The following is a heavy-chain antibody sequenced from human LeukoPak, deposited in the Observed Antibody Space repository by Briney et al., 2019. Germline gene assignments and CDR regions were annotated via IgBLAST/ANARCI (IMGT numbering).Heavy chain of an antibody. Sequence: PSETLSLTCTVSGGSIGSGSYYWGWIRQPPGKGLEWIGSIYYSGSTYYNPSLKSRVTISVDTSKNQFSLKLSSVTAADTAVYYCARGHLGAYMDVWGKGTTVTVSS. CDR1: GGSIGSGSYY. J-gene: IGHJ6*03. D-gene: IGHD4/OR15-4a*01. CDR2: IYYSGST. V-gene: IGHV4-39*07. CDR3: ARGHLGAYMDV.